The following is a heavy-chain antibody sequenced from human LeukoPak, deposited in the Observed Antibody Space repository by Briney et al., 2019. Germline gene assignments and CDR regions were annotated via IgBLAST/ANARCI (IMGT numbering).Heavy chain of an antibody. V-gene: IGHV3-48*01. D-gene: IGHD2-2*01. CDR3: ARDKGDIVVVPAAYLFDY. CDR2: ISSSSSTI. Sequence: GGSLRLSCAASGFTFSSYSMNWVRQAPGKGLEWVSSISSSSSTIYYADSVKGRFTISRDNAKNSLYLQMNSLRAEDTAVYYCARDKGDIVVVPAAYLFDYWGQGTLVTVSS. CDR1: GFTFSSYS. J-gene: IGHJ4*02.